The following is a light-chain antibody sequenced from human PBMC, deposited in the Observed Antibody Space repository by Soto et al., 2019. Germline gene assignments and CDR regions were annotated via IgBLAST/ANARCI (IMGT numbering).Light chain of an antibody. V-gene: IGKV3-20*01. CDR2: GAS. J-gene: IGKJ5*01. CDR1: LTVNRN. CDR3: QQCGSSPWT. Sequence: EIVMTQSPATLSVSPGEGATLSCRASLTVNRNLAWYQQKPGQAPRLLIYGASSRATGIPDRFSGSGSGTDFTFTISRLEPEDFAVYYCQQCGSSPWTFGQGTRLENK.